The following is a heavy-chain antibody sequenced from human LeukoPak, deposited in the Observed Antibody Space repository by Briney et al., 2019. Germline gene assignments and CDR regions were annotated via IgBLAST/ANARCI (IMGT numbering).Heavy chain of an antibody. Sequence: SVKVSCKASEGTFSSYAISWVRQAPGQGLEWMGGIIPIFGTANYAQKFQGRVTITADESTSTAYMELSRLRSDDTAVYYCARASGYGAYYYMDVWGKGTTVTVSS. CDR1: EGTFSSYA. J-gene: IGHJ6*03. V-gene: IGHV1-69*13. CDR2: IIPIFGTA. CDR3: ARASGYGAYYYMDV. D-gene: IGHD5-12*01.